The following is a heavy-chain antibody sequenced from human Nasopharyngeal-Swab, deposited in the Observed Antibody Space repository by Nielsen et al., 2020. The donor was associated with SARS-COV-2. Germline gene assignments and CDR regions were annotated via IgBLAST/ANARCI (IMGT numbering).Heavy chain of an antibody. J-gene: IGHJ4*02. Sequence: SVKVSCKASGYTFTSYDINWVRQASGQGLEWVGWMNPNSGNTGYAQKFQGRVTMTRDTSITTAYMELSSLRSEDTAVYYCVRPIYCSAASCDRHSGVGLFDYWGQGTLVTVSS. V-gene: IGHV1-8*01. CDR3: VRPIYCSAASCDRHSGVGLFDY. D-gene: IGHD2-8*02. CDR1: GYTFTSYD. CDR2: MNPNSGNT.